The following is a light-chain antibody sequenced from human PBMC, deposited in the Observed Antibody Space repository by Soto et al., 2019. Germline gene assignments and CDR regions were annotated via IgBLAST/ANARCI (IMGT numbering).Light chain of an antibody. CDR1: RSNIGAGYD. J-gene: IGLJ1*01. Sequence: QTVVTQPPSGSGAPGQRVTISCTGSRSNIGAGYDVHWYQRLPGTAPKVLIYNNNNRPSGVPDRFSGSKSGTSASLAITGLQAEDEADYYCQSYDSSLSGSYVFGTGTKLTVL. CDR2: NNN. V-gene: IGLV1-40*01. CDR3: QSYDSSLSGSYV.